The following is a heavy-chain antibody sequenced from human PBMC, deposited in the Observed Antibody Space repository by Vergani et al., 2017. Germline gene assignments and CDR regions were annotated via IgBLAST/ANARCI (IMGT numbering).Heavy chain of an antibody. CDR1: GGSFSGYY. V-gene: IGHV4-34*01. CDR3: ARVPPTVTTWGYYFDY. Sequence: QVQLQQWGAGLLKPSETLSLTCAVYGGSFSGYYWSWIRQPPGKGLEWIGEINHSGSTNYNPSLKSRVTISVDTSKNQFSLKLSSVTAADTAVYYCARVPPTVTTWGYYFDYWGQGTLVTVSS. J-gene: IGHJ4*02. CDR2: INHSGST. D-gene: IGHD4-17*01.